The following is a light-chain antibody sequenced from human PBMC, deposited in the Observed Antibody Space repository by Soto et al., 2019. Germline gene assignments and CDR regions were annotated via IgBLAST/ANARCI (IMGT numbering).Light chain of an antibody. CDR2: EGS. V-gene: IGLV2-23*03. Sequence: QSALTQPASVSGSTGQSITISCTGTSSDIKNSNLFSWYQQHPGKAPKLMIYEGSKRPSGISHRFSGSKSGTTASLTISGLQAEDEADYYCYSYTTDSSFMVFGGGTKLTVL. CDR3: YSYTTDSSFMV. J-gene: IGLJ2*01. CDR1: SSDIKNSNL.